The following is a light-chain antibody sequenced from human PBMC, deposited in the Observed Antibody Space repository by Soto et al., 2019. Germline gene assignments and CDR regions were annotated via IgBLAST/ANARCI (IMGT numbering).Light chain of an antibody. CDR3: QQYVSSRWT. CDR2: GAS. Sequence: EIVLTQSPGTLSLSPGERATLSCRASQSVSSSYLAWYQQKPGQAPRLLIYGASSRATGIPDRFSGSGSGTDFTLTISRLEPEDFAMYYCQQYVSSRWTFGQGTKV. CDR1: QSVSSSY. V-gene: IGKV3-20*01. J-gene: IGKJ1*01.